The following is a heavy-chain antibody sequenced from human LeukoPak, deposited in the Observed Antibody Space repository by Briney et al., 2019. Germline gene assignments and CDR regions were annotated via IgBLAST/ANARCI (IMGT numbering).Heavy chain of an antibody. V-gene: IGHV4-4*02. CDR2: IYRSGST. J-gene: IGHJ4*02. Sequence: SGTLSLTCAVSGGSISSTNWWSWVRQPPGKGLEWIGEIYRSGSTNYNPSLKSRGTISVDKSKNQFSLKLSSVTAADTAVYYCARVRGKYNSGLYYFDYWGQGTLVTVSS. D-gene: IGHD6-19*01. CDR1: GGSISSTNW. CDR3: ARVRGKYNSGLYYFDY.